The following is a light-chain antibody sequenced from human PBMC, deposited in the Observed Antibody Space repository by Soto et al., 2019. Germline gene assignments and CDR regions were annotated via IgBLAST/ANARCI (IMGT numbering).Light chain of an antibody. Sequence: HSALTQPASVSGSPGQSITISCTGTSSDIGGYNYVSWYQQHPGKVPKLIIFEVTTRPSGISDRFSGSKSGNTASLTISGLQADDEADYYCSSFTSGTTLYVFGTGTKVTVL. V-gene: IGLV2-14*01. CDR2: EVT. CDR3: SSFTSGTTLYV. CDR1: SSDIGGYNY. J-gene: IGLJ1*01.